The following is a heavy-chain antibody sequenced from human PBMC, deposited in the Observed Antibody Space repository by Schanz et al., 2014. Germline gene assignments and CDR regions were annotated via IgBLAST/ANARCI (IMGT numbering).Heavy chain of an antibody. V-gene: IGHV3-30*04. CDR2: VPFDGSQK. D-gene: IGHD2-2*03. CDR1: GFTFSSYA. CDR3: ARAGYCTSVSCSLFVSDY. J-gene: IGHJ4*02. Sequence: QVQLVESGGGVVQPGRSLRLSCAASGFTFSSYALHWVRQAPGKGLEWVAFVPFDGSQKFYADSVKGRFTISRDNSKNTVYLQMNSLRPGDTAVYYCARAGYCTSVSCSLFVSDYWGQGTLXTVSS.